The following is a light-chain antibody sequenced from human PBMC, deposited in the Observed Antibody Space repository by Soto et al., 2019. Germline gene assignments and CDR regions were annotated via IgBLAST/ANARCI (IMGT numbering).Light chain of an antibody. CDR3: SSYAGSDNYV. CDR1: SSDTGDYNY. J-gene: IGLJ1*01. Sequence: QSVLTQPPSAFGSPGQSVTISCSGTSSDTGDYNYVSWYQQHPGKAPKLMIYEVSKRPSGVPDRFSGSKSGNTASLTVSGLQAEDEADYYCSSYAGSDNYVFGTGTKLTVL. CDR2: EVS. V-gene: IGLV2-8*01.